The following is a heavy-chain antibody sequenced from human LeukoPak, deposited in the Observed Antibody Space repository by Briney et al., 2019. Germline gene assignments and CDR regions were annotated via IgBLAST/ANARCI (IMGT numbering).Heavy chain of an antibody. V-gene: IGHV4-59*01. CDR1: GGSISNTY. CDR2: IYYSGST. D-gene: IGHD6-19*01. J-gene: IGHJ4*02. CDR3: ARLSSGYYLYYFDY. Sequence: SETLSLTCTVSGGSISNTYWSWIRQPPGKGLEWTGYIYYSGSTDYNPSLRSRVTISVDMSKNQFSLKLSSVTAADTAVYYCARLSSGYYLYYFDYWGQGTLVTVSS.